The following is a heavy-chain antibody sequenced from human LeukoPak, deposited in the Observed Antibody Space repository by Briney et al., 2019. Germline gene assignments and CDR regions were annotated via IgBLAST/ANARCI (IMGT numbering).Heavy chain of an antibody. D-gene: IGHD2/OR15-2a*01. V-gene: IGHV1-2*02. CDR1: VYTFTAYY. J-gene: IGHJ4*02. CDR2: LNPNSGGT. CDR3: ASFYAPDRGIESQNLVTVY. Sequence: ASVEVSCKASVYTFTAYYIHWVRQAPGQGLEWMGWLNPNSGGTEYAQKFQGRVTMTRDTSISTAYMELRGLRSDDTAVYYCASFYAPDRGIESQNLVTVYWGQGTLVSVSS.